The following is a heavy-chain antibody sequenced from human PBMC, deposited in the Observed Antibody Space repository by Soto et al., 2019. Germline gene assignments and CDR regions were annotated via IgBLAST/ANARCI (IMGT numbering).Heavy chain of an antibody. CDR1: GYSFTNYY. J-gene: IGHJ4*02. CDR3: ARGQGGFYGSRRDFMEDS. CDR2: IDPSGGST. D-gene: IGHD3-10*01. V-gene: IGHV1-46*01. Sequence: QVQLEQSGAEVKTPGASVKVSCKASGYSFTNYYIHWVRQAPGQGLERMGVIDPSGGSTRYAQNFTGRVSMTVDTSTTTVYMELSSQRSDDTAKYYSARGQGGFYGSRRDFMEDSWGQGTQITVSS.